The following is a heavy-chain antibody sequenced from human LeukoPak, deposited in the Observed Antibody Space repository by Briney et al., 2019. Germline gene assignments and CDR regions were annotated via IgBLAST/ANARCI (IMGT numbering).Heavy chain of an antibody. J-gene: IGHJ4*02. CDR3: AGYSSGWYPPFDY. D-gene: IGHD6-19*01. CDR1: GGSFSGYY. V-gene: IGHV4-34*01. Sequence: SESLSLTCAVYGGSFSGYYWSWIRQPPGKGLEWIGEINHSGSTNYNPSLKSRVTISVDTSKNQFSLKLSSVIAADTAVYYCAGYSSGWYPPFDYWGQGTLVTVSS. CDR2: INHSGST.